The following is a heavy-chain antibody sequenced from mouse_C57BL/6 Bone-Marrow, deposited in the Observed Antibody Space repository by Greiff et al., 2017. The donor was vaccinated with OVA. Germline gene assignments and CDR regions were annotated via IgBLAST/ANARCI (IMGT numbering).Heavy chain of an antibody. D-gene: IGHD3-2*02. CDR1: GYTFTSYW. CDR3: AMGSAQAYYYAMAY. Sequence: QVQLQQPGAELVKPGASVKVSCKASGYTFTSYWMHWVKQRPGQGLEWIGRIHPSDSDTNYNQKFKGKATLTVDKSSSTAYMQLSRLTSEDSAVYYCAMGSAQAYYYAMAYWGQGTSVTVSA. J-gene: IGHJ4*01. V-gene: IGHV1-74*01. CDR2: IHPSDSDT.